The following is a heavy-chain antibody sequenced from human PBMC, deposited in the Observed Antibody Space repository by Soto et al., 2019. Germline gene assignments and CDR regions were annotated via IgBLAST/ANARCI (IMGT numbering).Heavy chain of an antibody. CDR2: INHSGST. V-gene: IGHV4-34*01. D-gene: IGHD2-15*01. CDR1: GGSFSGYY. CDR3: ARGGRGNTRWFTTFDY. Sequence: QVQLQQWGAGLLKPSETLSLTCAVYGGSFSGYYWSWIRQPPGKGLEWIGEINHSGSTNYNPSLKGRVTISVDTSKNQFSLKLSSVTAADTAVYYCARGGRGNTRWFTTFDYWGQGTLVTVSS. J-gene: IGHJ4*02.